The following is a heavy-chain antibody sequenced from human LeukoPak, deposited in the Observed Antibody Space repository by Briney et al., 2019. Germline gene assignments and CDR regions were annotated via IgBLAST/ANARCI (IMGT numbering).Heavy chain of an antibody. J-gene: IGHJ3*02. CDR2: INSDGSST. CDR1: GFTFSLYW. V-gene: IGHV3-74*01. D-gene: IGHD3-9*01. CDR3: ARVGTYYDILTGYSTDAFDI. Sequence: GGSLRLSCAASGFTFSLYWMHWVRQAPGTGLEWVSRINSDGSSTSYADSVKGRFTISRDNAKNTLYLQMNSLRAEDTAVYYCARVGTYYDILTGYSTDAFDIWGQGTMVTVSS.